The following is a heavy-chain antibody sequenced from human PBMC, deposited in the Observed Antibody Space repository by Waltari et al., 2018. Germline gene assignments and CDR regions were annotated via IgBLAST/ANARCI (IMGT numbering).Heavy chain of an antibody. V-gene: IGHV3-74*03. CDR3: ARDNGLSFDY. J-gene: IGHJ4*02. Sequence: EVQLVESGGGLVQPGGSLRLSCAASGFPLSSYWRHWARQAPGKGLGGVSRVNTDESDTTYADSVKGRFTISRDNAKNTLYLEMNSLRAEDTAVYYCARDNGLSFDYWGQGTLVTVSS. D-gene: IGHD3-16*01. CDR2: VNTDESDT. CDR1: GFPLSSYW.